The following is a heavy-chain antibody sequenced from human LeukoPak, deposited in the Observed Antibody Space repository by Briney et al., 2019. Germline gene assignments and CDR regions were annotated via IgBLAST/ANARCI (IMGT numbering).Heavy chain of an antibody. CDR2: ISGSGGST. J-gene: IGHJ4*02. D-gene: IGHD6-19*01. V-gene: IGHV3-23*01. CDR1: GFTISSNY. CDR3: AKDLLAVAGTTFDY. Sequence: PRGSLRLSCAASGFTISSNYVNWVRQAPGKGLEWVSAISGSGGSTYYADSVKGRFTISRDNSKNTLYLQMNSLRAEDTAVYYCAKDLLAVAGTTFDYWGQGTLVTVSS.